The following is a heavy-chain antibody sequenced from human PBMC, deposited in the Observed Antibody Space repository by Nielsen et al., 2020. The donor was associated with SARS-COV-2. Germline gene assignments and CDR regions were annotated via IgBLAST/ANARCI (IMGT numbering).Heavy chain of an antibody. CDR1: GFTFSDYY. CDR2: ISSSSTI. D-gene: IGHD5-12*01. Sequence: GGSLRLSCAASGFTFSDYYMSWIRQAPGKGLEWVSYISSSSTIYYADSVKGRFTISRDNAKNSLYLQMNSLRAEDTAVYYCAREGYSGYDAIRWDYYYYYYMDVWGKGTTVTVSS. J-gene: IGHJ6*03. V-gene: IGHV3-69-1*01. CDR3: AREGYSGYDAIRWDYYYYYYMDV.